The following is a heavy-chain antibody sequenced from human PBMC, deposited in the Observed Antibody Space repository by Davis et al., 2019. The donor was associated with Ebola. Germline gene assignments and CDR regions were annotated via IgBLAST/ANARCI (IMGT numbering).Heavy chain of an antibody. J-gene: IGHJ3*02. CDR1: GFTFTNSA. CDR2: ISAYNGNT. V-gene: IGHV1-18*01. CDR3: ARDRPVTTLDAFDI. Sequence: ASVKVSCKASGFTFTNSAIQWVRQARGQRLEWIGWISAYNGNTNYAQKLQGRVTMTTDTSTSTAYMELRSLRSDDTAVYYCARDRPVTTLDAFDIWGQGTMVTVSS. D-gene: IGHD4-17*01.